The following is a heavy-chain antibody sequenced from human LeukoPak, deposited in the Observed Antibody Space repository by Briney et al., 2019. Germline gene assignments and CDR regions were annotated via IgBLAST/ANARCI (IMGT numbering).Heavy chain of an antibody. CDR3: SRDTDYGSATNYFDS. D-gene: IGHD3-10*01. CDR2: ISWEGDTT. CDR1: GFTFDEYA. V-gene: IGHV3-43*01. Sequence: GGSLRLSCAPSGFTFDEYAVHCVRQAPGKGLEWVALISWEGDTTYYADSVRGRFTISRDNSKNSLYLQMNSLRTEDTAFYYCSRDTDYGSATNYFDSWGQGTLVSVSS. J-gene: IGHJ4*02.